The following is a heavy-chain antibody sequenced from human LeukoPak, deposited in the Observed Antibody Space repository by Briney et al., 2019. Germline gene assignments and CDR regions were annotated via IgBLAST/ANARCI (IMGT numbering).Heavy chain of an antibody. Sequence: GGSLRLSCAASGFTFDDSVMSWVRQAPGKGLEWVSGINWNGGSTGYADSVKGRFTISRDNAKNSLYLQMNSLRAEDTAVYYCARVPAGVIGMKDAFDIWGPGTPVTVSS. CDR2: INWNGGST. V-gene: IGHV3-20*04. CDR3: ARVPAGVIGMKDAFDI. CDR1: GFTFDDSV. J-gene: IGHJ4*02. D-gene: IGHD3-16*02.